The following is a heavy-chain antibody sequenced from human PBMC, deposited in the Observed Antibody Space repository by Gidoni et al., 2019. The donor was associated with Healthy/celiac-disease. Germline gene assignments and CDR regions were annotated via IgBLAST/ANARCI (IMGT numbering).Heavy chain of an antibody. V-gene: IGHV4-59*01. D-gene: IGHD2-21*02. Sequence: QVQLQESGPGLVKPSETLSLTCTVSGGSISSYYWSWIRQPPGKGLEWIGYIYYSGSTNYNPSLKSRVTISVDTSKNQFSLKLSSVTAADTAVYYCARGSDIVVVTAIGGNDAFDIWGQGTMVTVSS. CDR3: ARGSDIVVVTAIGGNDAFDI. J-gene: IGHJ3*02. CDR2: IYYSGST. CDR1: GGSISSYY.